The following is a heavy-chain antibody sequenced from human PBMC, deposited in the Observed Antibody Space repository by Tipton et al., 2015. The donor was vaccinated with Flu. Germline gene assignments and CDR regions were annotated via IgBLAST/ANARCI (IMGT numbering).Heavy chain of an antibody. D-gene: IGHD3-10*01. CDR2: IYYSGST. CDR1: GGSVSSGSYY. Sequence: TLSLTCTVSGGSVSSGSYYWSWIRQPPGKGLEWIGYIYYSGSTNYNPSLKSRVTISVDTSKNQFSLKLSSVTAADTAVYYCARVGVRTTSFDYWGQGTLVTVSS. V-gene: IGHV4-61*01. J-gene: IGHJ4*02. CDR3: ARVGVRTTSFDY.